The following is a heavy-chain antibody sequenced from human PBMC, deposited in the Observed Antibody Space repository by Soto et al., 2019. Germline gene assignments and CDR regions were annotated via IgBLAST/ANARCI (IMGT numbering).Heavy chain of an antibody. CDR1: GFTIRNYA. CDR3: SRTPREKSNSGRFDP. CDR2: ISGSGITT. J-gene: IGHJ5*02. Sequence: EVQMLESGGALVPRGGSLRLSCEVSGFTIRNYALSWVRQAPGKGLAWVSSISGSGITTYYADSVKGRFSISRDNSENTLYLHINGLRDEDRAVYFCSRTPREKSNSGRFDPWGQGTLVTVSS. V-gene: IGHV3-23*01. D-gene: IGHD5-12*01.